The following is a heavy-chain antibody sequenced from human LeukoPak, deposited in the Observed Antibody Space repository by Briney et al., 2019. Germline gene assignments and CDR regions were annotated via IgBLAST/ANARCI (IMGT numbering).Heavy chain of an antibody. CDR3: VRGDWYFES. V-gene: IGHV3-7*04. CDR1: GFNFSDSR. D-gene: IGHD2-21*01. J-gene: IGHJ4*02. CDR2: VNRDGTEK. Sequence: GGSLRLSCATSGFNFSDSRMTWVRQAPGKGLQWVANVNRDGTEKHFLDSVEGRFTISRDNANKALYLQMSSLTPQDTAVYFCVRGDWYFESWGQGALSPSPQ.